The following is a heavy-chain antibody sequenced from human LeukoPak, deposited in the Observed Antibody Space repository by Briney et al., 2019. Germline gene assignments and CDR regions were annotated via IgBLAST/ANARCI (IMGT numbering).Heavy chain of an antibody. CDR3: AGDPTTVTKGLDI. CDR2: ISYIGST. CDR1: GDSMNSHY. D-gene: IGHD4-17*01. Sequence: SETLSLTCTVSGDSMNSHYWSWIRQPPGKGLEWIGYISYIGSTNYNPSLKSRVTISVDTSKNQFSLKLSSVTAADTAVFYCAGDPTTVTKGLDIWGKGTMVTVSS. J-gene: IGHJ3*02. V-gene: IGHV4-59*11.